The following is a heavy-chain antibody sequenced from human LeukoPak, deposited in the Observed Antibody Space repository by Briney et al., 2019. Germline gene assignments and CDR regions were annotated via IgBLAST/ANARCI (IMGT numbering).Heavy chain of an antibody. CDR1: GGSFSSYY. D-gene: IGHD6-13*01. CDR3: ARVTGYVMEDYFDY. Sequence: PSETLSLTCAVYGGSFSSYYWSWIRQPPGKGLEWIGYIYYSGSTNYNPSLKSRVTISVDTSKNQFSLRLSSVTAADTAVYYCARVTGYVMEDYFDYWGQGTLVTVSS. V-gene: IGHV4-59*01. J-gene: IGHJ4*02. CDR2: IYYSGST.